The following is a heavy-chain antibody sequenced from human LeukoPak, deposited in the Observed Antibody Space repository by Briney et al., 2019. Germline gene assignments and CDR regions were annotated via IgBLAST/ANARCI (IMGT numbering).Heavy chain of an antibody. J-gene: IGHJ3*02. Sequence: SVKVSCKASGGTFSSYAISWVRQAPGQGLEWMVGIIPIFGTANYAQKFQGRVTITTDESTSTAYMELSSLRSEDTAGYYCATPAYCDGDCYLDSDAFDIWGQGTMVTVSS. CDR1: GGTFSSYA. CDR2: IIPIFGTA. D-gene: IGHD2-21*02. CDR3: ATPAYCDGDCYLDSDAFDI. V-gene: IGHV1-69*05.